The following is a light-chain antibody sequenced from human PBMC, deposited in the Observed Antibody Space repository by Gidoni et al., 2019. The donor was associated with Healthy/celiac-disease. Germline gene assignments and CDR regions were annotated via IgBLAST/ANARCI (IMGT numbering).Light chain of an antibody. Sequence: EILMSQSPATLSVSPGERATLSCRASQSVSSNLAWYQQKPGHAPRILIYGASTRATVIPARFSGSGSGTEFTLTISSLQSEDFAVYYCQQYNNWPRTFGQGTKVEIK. CDR3: QQYNNWPRT. CDR2: GAS. CDR1: QSVSSN. V-gene: IGKV3-15*01. J-gene: IGKJ1*01.